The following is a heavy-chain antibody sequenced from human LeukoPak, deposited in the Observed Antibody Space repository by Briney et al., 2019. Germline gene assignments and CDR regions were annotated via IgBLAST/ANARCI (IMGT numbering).Heavy chain of an antibody. Sequence: GGSLRLSCAASGFTFSSYAMHWVRQAPGRGLEWVAAISYDGSNKYYADSVKGRFTISRDNSKNTLFLQMNSLRAEDTAVYYCARDRLFSGWHSDFDYWGQGTLVTVSS. CDR2: ISYDGSNK. V-gene: IGHV3-30-3*01. CDR3: ARDRLFSGWHSDFDY. J-gene: IGHJ4*02. D-gene: IGHD6-19*01. CDR1: GFTFSSYA.